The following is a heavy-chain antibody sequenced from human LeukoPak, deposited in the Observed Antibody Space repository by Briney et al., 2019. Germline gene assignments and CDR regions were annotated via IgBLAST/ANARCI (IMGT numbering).Heavy chain of an antibody. D-gene: IGHD1-26*01. V-gene: IGHV3-74*01. CDR1: GFTFSSYW. Sequence: GGSLRRSCAASGFTFSSYWMHWVRQAPGKGLVWVSRIKNDGRSTNYADSVKGRFTISRDNAKNTVYLQIDSLGAEDTAVYYCARDPHGGSGSDPHDAFDIWGQGTMVTVSS. CDR3: ARDPHGGSGSDPHDAFDI. CDR2: IKNDGRST. J-gene: IGHJ3*02.